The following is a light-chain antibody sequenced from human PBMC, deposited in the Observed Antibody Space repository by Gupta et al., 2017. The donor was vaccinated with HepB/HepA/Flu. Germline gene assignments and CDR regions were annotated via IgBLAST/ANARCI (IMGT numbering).Light chain of an antibody. CDR2: AAS. V-gene: IGKV1-39*01. CDR3: QQSYSTLLYT. Sequence: DIQMTQSPSSLSASVGDRVTITCRASQSISSYLNWYQQKPGKAPKLLIYAASSLQSGVPSRFSGSGSGTDXTLTISXLQPEDFATYYCQQSYSTLLYTFGXGTKLEIK. J-gene: IGKJ2*01. CDR1: QSISSY.